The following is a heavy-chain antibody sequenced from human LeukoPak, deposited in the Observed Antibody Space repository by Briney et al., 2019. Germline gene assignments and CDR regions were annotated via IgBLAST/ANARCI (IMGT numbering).Heavy chain of an antibody. J-gene: IGHJ6*03. V-gene: IGHV4-39*07. D-gene: IGHD4-17*01. CDR1: GGSISSSSYY. Sequence: PSETLSLTCTVSGGSISSSSYYWGWIRQPPGKGLEWIGSIYYSGSTYYNPSLKSRVTISVDTSKNQFSLKLSSVTAADTAVYYCARNYGELTPSYYYMDVWGKGTTVTVSS. CDR2: IYYSGST. CDR3: ARNYGELTPSYYYMDV.